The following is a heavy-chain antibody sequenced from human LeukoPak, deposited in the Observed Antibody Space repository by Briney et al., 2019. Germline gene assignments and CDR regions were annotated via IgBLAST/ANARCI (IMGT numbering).Heavy chain of an antibody. CDR2: IYYSGST. CDR1: GGSISSYY. CDR3: ARATYEAGGSSGWYYFDY. V-gene: IGHV4-59*01. J-gene: IGHJ4*02. Sequence: SETLSLTCTVSGGSISSYYWSWIRQPPGKGLEWIGYIYYSGSTNYNPSLKSRVTISVDTSKNQCSLKLSSVSAAETAVYYCARATYEAGGSSGWYYFDYWGQGTLVTVSS. D-gene: IGHD6-19*01.